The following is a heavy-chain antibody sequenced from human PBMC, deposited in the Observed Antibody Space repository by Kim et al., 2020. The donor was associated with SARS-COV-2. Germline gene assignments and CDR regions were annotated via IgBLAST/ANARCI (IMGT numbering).Heavy chain of an antibody. Sequence: YYADAVKGRLTIARDNANNALYLQMNSLRAEDTAVYYCARSYSSSWELIYWGQGTLVTVSS. CDR3: ARSYSSSWELIY. V-gene: IGHV3-21*01. J-gene: IGHJ4*02. D-gene: IGHD6-13*01.